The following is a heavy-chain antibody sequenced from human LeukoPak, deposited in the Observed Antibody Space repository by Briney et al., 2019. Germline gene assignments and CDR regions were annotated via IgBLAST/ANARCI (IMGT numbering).Heavy chain of an antibody. D-gene: IGHD3-22*01. Sequence: GGSLRLSCAASGFTFSSYGMHWVRQAPGKGLEWVAFIRYDGSNKYYADSVKGRFTISRDNSKNTLYLQMNSLRAEDTAVYYCAKDRLTYYYDSSGYTFDYWGQGTLVTVSS. V-gene: IGHV3-30*02. CDR2: IRYDGSNK. J-gene: IGHJ4*02. CDR3: AKDRLTYYYDSSGYTFDY. CDR1: GFTFSSYG.